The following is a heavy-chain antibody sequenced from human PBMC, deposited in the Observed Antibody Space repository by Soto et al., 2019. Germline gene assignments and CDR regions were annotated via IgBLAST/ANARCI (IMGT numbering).Heavy chain of an antibody. D-gene: IGHD2-8*02. Sequence: QVQLVESGGGVVQPGRSLRLSCAVSGFTVSTYGMHWVRQAPGKGLEWVAVISRDGGTKYYADSVKGRFSISRDNSRNTLFLEMNSLRGEDMAVYYCTGEVASGYWVQGNLVTVTS. V-gene: IGHV3-30*03. CDR2: ISRDGGTK. J-gene: IGHJ4*02. CDR1: GFTVSTYG. CDR3: TGEVASGY.